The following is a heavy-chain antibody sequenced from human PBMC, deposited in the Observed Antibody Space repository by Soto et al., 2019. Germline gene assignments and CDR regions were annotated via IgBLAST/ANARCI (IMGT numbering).Heavy chain of an antibody. D-gene: IGHD2-8*01. CDR2: IIPIFGTA. J-gene: IGHJ5*02. Sequence: QVQLVQSGAEVKKPGSSVKVSCKASGGTFSSYAISWVRQAPGQGLEWMGGIIPIFGTANYAQKFQGRVTITADESTSTAYMELSSLRSEDTAVYYCARERYCTNGVCYWNGGNWFDPWGQGTLVTVSS. CDR3: ARERYCTNGVCYWNGGNWFDP. V-gene: IGHV1-69*12. CDR1: GGTFSSYA.